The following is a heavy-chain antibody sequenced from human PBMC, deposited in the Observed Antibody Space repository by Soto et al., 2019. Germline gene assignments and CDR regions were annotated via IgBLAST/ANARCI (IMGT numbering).Heavy chain of an antibody. Sequence: QVQLVQSGAEVKKPGSSVKVSCKASGGTFSSYAISWVRQAPGQGLEWMGGIIPIFGTANYAQKFQGRGKISADKSTGTAYMELSSLRSEDTAVYYCAGRARNYYGSGSYHYYYDGMDVWGQGATVTVSS. CDR3: AGRARNYYGSGSYHYYYDGMDV. CDR1: GGTFSSYA. J-gene: IGHJ6*02. V-gene: IGHV1-69*06. CDR2: IIPIFGTA. D-gene: IGHD3-10*01.